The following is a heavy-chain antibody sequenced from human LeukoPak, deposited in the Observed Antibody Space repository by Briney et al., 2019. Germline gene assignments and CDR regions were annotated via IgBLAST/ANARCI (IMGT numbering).Heavy chain of an antibody. D-gene: IGHD3-16*01. J-gene: IGHJ6*02. Sequence: SETLSLTCTVSGGSVSSGSYYWSWIRQPPGKGLEWIGYIYYSGSTNYNPSLKSRVTISVDTSKNQFSLKLSSVTAADTAVYYCARVVTRLREGDYYYDLDVWGQGTTVTVSS. V-gene: IGHV4-61*01. CDR3: ARVVTRLREGDYYYDLDV. CDR1: GGSVSSGSYY. CDR2: IYYSGST.